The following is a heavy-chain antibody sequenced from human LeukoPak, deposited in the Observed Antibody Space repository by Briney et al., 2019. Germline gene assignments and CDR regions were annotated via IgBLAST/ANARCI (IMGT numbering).Heavy chain of an antibody. Sequence: GGSLRLSCAASGFTFSSYGMHWVRQAPGKGLEWVAVISYDGSNKYYADSVKGRFTISRDNSKNTLYLQMNSLRAEDTAVYYCAKYLRYSRGWYSIDYWGQGTLVTVSS. CDR3: AKYLRYSRGWYSIDY. CDR1: GFTFSSYG. J-gene: IGHJ4*02. CDR2: ISYDGSNK. V-gene: IGHV3-30*18. D-gene: IGHD6-19*01.